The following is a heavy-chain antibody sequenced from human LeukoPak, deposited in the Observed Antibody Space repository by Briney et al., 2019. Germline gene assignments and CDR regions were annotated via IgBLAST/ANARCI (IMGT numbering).Heavy chain of an antibody. V-gene: IGHV4-31*03. CDR1: GGSISSGGYY. CDR2: IYYSGST. CDR3: AGGVVTYNAFDI. D-gene: IGHD2-21*02. J-gene: IGHJ3*02. Sequence: SETLSLTCTVSGGSISSGGYYWSWIRQHPGKGLEWIGYIYYSGSTYYNPSLKSRVTISVDTSKNQFSLKLSSVTAADTAVYYCAGGVVTYNAFDIWGQGTMVTVSS.